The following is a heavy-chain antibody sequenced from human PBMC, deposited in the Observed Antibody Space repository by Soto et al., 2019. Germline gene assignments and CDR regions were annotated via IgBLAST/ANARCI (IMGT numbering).Heavy chain of an antibody. V-gene: IGHV3-23*01. CDR3: AKGGDTFDI. Sequence: EVPLLESGGGLVQPGGSLRLSCAASGFTFSSYAMSWVRQAPGKGLEWVSAISGSGGSTYYADSVKGRFTISRDNSRDTLYLQMSSRGVEDTAVYYCAKGGDTFDIWGQGTMVTVSS. CDR1: GFTFSSYA. CDR2: ISGSGGST. J-gene: IGHJ3*02.